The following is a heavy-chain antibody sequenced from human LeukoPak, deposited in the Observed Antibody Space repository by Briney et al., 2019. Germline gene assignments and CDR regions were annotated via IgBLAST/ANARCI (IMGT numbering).Heavy chain of an antibody. Sequence: GGSLRLSCAASGFTFSNYEMNWVRQAPGKGLEWVSYISSSGNTIYHADSVNGRFTISRDNAKNSLYLQMNSLRAEDTAVYYCARGVYDSSGYYHYWGQGTLVIVSS. J-gene: IGHJ4*02. CDR2: ISSSGNTI. V-gene: IGHV3-48*03. CDR1: GFTFSNYE. CDR3: ARGVYDSSGYYHY. D-gene: IGHD3-22*01.